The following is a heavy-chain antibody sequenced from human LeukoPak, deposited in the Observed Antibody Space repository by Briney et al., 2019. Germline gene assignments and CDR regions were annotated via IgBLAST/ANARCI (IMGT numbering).Heavy chain of an antibody. CDR1: GFTFSNYG. CDR3: ANDLRWGSFDI. Sequence: GGTLRLSCAASGFTFSNYGMSWVRQAPGKGLEWVSGVIPSGASTYYADSVKGRFTISRDNSKNTLDLLMNSLRAEDTAVYYCANDLRWGSFDIRGQGTLVTVSS. CDR2: VIPSGAST. D-gene: IGHD1-26*01. V-gene: IGHV3-23*01. J-gene: IGHJ3*02.